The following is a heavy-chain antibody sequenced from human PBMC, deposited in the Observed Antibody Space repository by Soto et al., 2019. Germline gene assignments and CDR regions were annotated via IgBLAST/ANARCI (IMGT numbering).Heavy chain of an antibody. D-gene: IGHD5-18*01. CDR3: ARETDTSMVDY. Sequence: QVQLVQSGAEVKKPGASVKVSCQTSGYNFSAYYFNWVRQAAGQGTEWMGWLNPRNGQTGYVQKFRGRVTMTRDTSIATVYLELSRLTSEDTAIYFCARETDTSMVDYWGQGTLGTVSS. J-gene: IGHJ4*02. V-gene: IGHV1-8*01. CDR1: GYNFSAYY. CDR2: LNPRNGQT.